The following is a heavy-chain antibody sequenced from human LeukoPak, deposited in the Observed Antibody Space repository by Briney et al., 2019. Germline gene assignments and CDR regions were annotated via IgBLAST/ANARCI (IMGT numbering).Heavy chain of an antibody. Sequence: ASVKVSCKASGGTFSSYAISWVRQARGQGLEWMGGIIPIFGTANYAQKFQGRVTITADESTSTAYMELSSLRSEDTAVYYCARELKGAFDIWGQGTMVTVSS. V-gene: IGHV1-69*13. CDR3: ARELKGAFDI. CDR1: GGTFSSYA. J-gene: IGHJ3*02. CDR2: IIPIFGTA.